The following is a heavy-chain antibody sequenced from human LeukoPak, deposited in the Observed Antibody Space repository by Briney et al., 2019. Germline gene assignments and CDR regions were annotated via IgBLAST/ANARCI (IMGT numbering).Heavy chain of an antibody. D-gene: IGHD1-7*01. Sequence: GGSLRLSCAASGFTFSNYAMSWVRQAPGKGLEYVSAISSNGGSTYYANSVKGRFTISRDNSKNTLYLQMGSLRAEDMAVYYCARDGSWNYLCYWGQGTLVTVSS. V-gene: IGHV3-64*01. J-gene: IGHJ4*02. CDR3: ARDGSWNYLCY. CDR2: ISSNGGST. CDR1: GFTFSNYA.